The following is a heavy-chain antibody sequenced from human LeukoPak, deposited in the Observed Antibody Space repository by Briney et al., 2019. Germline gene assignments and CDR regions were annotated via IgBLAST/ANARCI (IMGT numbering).Heavy chain of an antibody. V-gene: IGHV3-30*04. CDR1: KFTFNNYA. J-gene: IGHJ4*02. D-gene: IGHD6-19*01. CDR3: ARVQGGGYRTADY. CDR2: ILENGSNQ. Sequence: GGSLRLSCLASKFTFNNYAMTWVRQAPGKGLDWVAVILENGSNQYYADSVKGRFTISRDNSKNTLFLQMNSLRGEDTAMYYCARVQGGGYRTADYWGQGTLVTVSS.